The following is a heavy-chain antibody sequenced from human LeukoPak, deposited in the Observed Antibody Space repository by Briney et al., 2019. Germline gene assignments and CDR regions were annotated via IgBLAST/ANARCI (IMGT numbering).Heavy chain of an antibody. CDR1: GFTFSSYA. D-gene: IGHD5-18*01. V-gene: IGHV3-30*04. CDR3: AKVYSYGYGSNMDFDY. CDR2: ISYDGSNK. J-gene: IGHJ4*02. Sequence: PGGSLRLSCAASGFTFSSYAMHWVRQAPGKGLEWVAVISYDGSNKYYADSVKGRFTISRDNSKNTLYLQMNSLRAEDTAVYYCAKVYSYGYGSNMDFDYWGQGTLVTVSS.